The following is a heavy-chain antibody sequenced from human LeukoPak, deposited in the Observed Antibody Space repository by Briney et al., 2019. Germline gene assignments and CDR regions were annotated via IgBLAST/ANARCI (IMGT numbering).Heavy chain of an antibody. CDR2: IYSGGST. V-gene: IGHV3-53*01. CDR1: GGSISSSNW. CDR3: ARDTQLVNAFDI. J-gene: IGHJ3*02. Sequence: PSETLSLTCAVSGGSISSSNWWSWVRQAPGKGLEWVSVIYSGGSTYYADSVKGRFTISRDNSRNTLYLQMNSLRAEDTAVYYCARDTQLVNAFDIWGQGTMVTVSS. D-gene: IGHD1-26*01.